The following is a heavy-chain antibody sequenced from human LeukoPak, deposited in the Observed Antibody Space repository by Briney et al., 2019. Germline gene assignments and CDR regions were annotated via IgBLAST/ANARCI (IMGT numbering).Heavy chain of an antibody. V-gene: IGHV1-2*02. CDR1: GYTFTGYY. CDR3: ARTVGYCSGGSCYGVYYFDY. CDR2: INPNSGGT. J-gene: IGHJ4*02. Sequence: ASVKVSCKASGYTFTGYYMHWVRQAPGQGLEWMGWINPNSGGTNYAQKFQGRVTMTRDTPISTAYMELSRLRSGDTAVYYCARTVGYCSGGSCYGVYYFDYWGQGTLVTVSS. D-gene: IGHD2-15*01.